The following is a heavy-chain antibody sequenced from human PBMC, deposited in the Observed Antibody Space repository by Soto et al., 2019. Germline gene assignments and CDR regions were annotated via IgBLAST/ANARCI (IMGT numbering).Heavy chain of an antibody. D-gene: IGHD5-18*01. CDR1: GGTFSSYA. CDR3: ARYLWGYSYGSFDY. V-gene: IGHV1-69*13. Sequence: ASVKVSCKASGGTFSSYAISWVRQAPGQGLEWMGGIIPIFGTANYAQKFQGRVTITADESTSTAYMELSSLRSEDTAVYYCARYLWGYSYGSFDYWGPGTLVTVSS. J-gene: IGHJ4*02. CDR2: IIPIFGTA.